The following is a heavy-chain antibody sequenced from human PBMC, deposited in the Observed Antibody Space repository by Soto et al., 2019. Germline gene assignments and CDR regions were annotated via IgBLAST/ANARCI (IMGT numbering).Heavy chain of an antibody. J-gene: IGHJ6*02. CDR3: ARGWGSTAYYYYGMDV. CDR2: IIPIFGTA. D-gene: IGHD3-16*01. V-gene: IGHV1-69*06. Sequence: QVQLVQSGAEVKKPGSSVKVSCKASGGTFSSYAISWVRQAPGQGLEWMGGIIPIFGTANYAQKFQGRVTITADKSTSTAYMELSSLRSEDTSVYYCARGWGSTAYYYYGMDVWGQGTTVTVSS. CDR1: GGTFSSYA.